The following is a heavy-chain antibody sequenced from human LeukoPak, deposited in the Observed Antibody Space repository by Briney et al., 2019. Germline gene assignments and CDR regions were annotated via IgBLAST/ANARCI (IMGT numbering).Heavy chain of an antibody. D-gene: IGHD2/OR15-2a*01. CDR2: INHSEST. CDR3: ARDAAAPYLNNWYFDL. CDR1: GGSFSGYY. J-gene: IGHJ2*01. V-gene: IGHV4-34*01. Sequence: PSETLSLTCAVYGGSFSGYYWSWIRQPPGKGREWIGGINHSESTNYNQSPKSRVTISVDTFKNQFSLKLSSVTAADTAVYYCARDAAAPYLNNWYFDLWGRGTLVTVSS.